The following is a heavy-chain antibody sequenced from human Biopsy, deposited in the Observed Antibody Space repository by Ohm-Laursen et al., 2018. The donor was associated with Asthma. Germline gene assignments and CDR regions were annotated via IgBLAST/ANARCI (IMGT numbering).Heavy chain of an antibody. CDR3: ASQSSGPDFWSGYYYFDY. J-gene: IGHJ4*02. D-gene: IGHD3-3*01. CDR2: ISYDGSNK. Sequence: SLRLSCAASGFTFSSYGMHWVRQAPDKGLEWVAVISYDGSNKYYADSVKGRFTISRDNSKNTLYLQMNSLRAEDTAVYYCASQSSGPDFWSGYYYFDYWGQGTLVTVSS. V-gene: IGHV3-30*03. CDR1: GFTFSSYG.